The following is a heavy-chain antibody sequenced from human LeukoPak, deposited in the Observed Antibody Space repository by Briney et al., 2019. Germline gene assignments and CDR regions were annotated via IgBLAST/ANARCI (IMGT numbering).Heavy chain of an antibody. J-gene: IGHJ4*02. V-gene: IGHV4-34*01. CDR3: ARHEAVTYYFAY. CDR1: GGAFSGYY. D-gene: IGHD4-17*01. CDR2: MNHSGST. Sequence: SETLSLTCAVYGGAFSGYYWSWIRQPAGKGLEWSGEMNHSGSTNYNPSLKSRVTISVYTSKTQFSPKLSSVTAADTAVYYCARHEAVTYYFAYSGQGTLVTVSS.